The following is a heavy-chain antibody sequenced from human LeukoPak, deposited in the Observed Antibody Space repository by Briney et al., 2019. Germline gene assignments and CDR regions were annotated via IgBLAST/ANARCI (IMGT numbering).Heavy chain of an antibody. Sequence: PGGSLRLSCAASGFTFSNYWMNWVRQAPGKGLEWVSYISSSSSTIYYADSVKGRFTISRDNGKNSLYLQMNSLRAEDTAVYYCAKASAMIVVVSKHFDYWGQGTLVTVSS. V-gene: IGHV3-48*01. J-gene: IGHJ4*02. D-gene: IGHD3-22*01. CDR1: GFTFSNYW. CDR2: ISSSSSTI. CDR3: AKASAMIVVVSKHFDY.